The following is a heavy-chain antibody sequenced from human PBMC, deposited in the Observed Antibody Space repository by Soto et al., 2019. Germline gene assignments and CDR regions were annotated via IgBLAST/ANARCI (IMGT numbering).Heavy chain of an antibody. V-gene: IGHV3-11*06. CDR1: GFTFSDYY. CDR2: ISSSSSYT. D-gene: IGHD3-22*01. Sequence: PGGSLRLSCAASGFTFSDYYMSWIRQAPGKGLEWVSYISSSSSYTNYADSVKGRFTISRDNAKNSLYLQMNSLRAEDTAVYYCARDRHYYDSSGYYYVFDYWGQGTLVTVSS. CDR3: ARDRHYYDSSGYYYVFDY. J-gene: IGHJ4*02.